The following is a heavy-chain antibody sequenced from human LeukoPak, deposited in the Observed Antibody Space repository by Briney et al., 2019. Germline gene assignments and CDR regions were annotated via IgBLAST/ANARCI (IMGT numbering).Heavy chain of an antibody. CDR3: ARDGPYYYDSSGYYPFDY. Sequence: SETLSLTCTVSGGSISSSSYYWGWIRQPPGKGLEWIGSIYYSGSTYYNPSLKSRVTISVDTSKNQFSLKLSSVTAADTAVYYCARDGPYYYDSSGYYPFDYWGQGTLVTVSS. CDR2: IYYSGST. CDR1: GGSISSSSYY. V-gene: IGHV4-39*07. D-gene: IGHD3-22*01. J-gene: IGHJ4*02.